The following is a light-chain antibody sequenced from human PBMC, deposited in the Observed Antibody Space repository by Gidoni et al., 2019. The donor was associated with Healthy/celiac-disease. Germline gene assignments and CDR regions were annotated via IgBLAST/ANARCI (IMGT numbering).Light chain of an antibody. CDR1: KLGDKY. CDR3: QAGDSSTAVV. V-gene: IGLV3-1*01. J-gene: IGLJ2*01. CDR2: QDT. Sequence: SYELTHPPSVSVSPGQTASITCSGDKLGDKYTCWYQQRPGQSPVLVIYQDTKRPSGIPERFPGSNSGNTATLTISGTQAMDEADYYCQAGDSSTAVVFGGGTRLPVL.